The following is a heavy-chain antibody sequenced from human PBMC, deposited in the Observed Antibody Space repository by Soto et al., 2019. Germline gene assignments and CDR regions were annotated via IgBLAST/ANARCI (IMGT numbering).Heavy chain of an antibody. CDR1: GFTFSRYG. J-gene: IGHJ4*02. Sequence: EVQLLESGGGLVQPGGSLRLSCTASGFTFSRYGMSWVRQAPGKGLEWVSAISGSGGSTYYADSVKGRFTISRDNSKNTLYLQMNSLRAVDTAVYYCAKGLAGPYYFDYWGQGTLVTVSS. CDR2: ISGSGGST. CDR3: AKGLAGPYYFDY. D-gene: IGHD6-19*01. V-gene: IGHV3-23*01.